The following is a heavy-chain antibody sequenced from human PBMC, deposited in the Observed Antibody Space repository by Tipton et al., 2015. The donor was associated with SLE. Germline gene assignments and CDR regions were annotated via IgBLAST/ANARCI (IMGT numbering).Heavy chain of an antibody. CDR1: GFTFSSYG. D-gene: IGHD1-26*01. J-gene: IGHJ6*03. CDR2: ISSSDGRT. Sequence: SLRLSCAASGFTFSSYGMSWVRQAPGKGLEWVSGISSSDGRTYYADSVKGRFTISRDNSKNTLYLQMNSLRAEDTAVYYCAKTWEHYFHMDVWGKGTTVTVS. V-gene: IGHV3-23*01. CDR3: AKTWEHYFHMDV.